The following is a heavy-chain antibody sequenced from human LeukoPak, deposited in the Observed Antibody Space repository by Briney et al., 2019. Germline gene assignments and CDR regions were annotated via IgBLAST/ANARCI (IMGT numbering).Heavy chain of an antibody. CDR2: IYYSGST. J-gene: IGHJ6*03. D-gene: IGHD5-12*01. V-gene: IGHV4-39*07. Sequence: PSETLSLTCTASGGSISSSSYYWGWIRQPPGKGLEWIGSIYYSGSTYYNPSLKSRVTISVDTSKNQFSLKLSSVTAADTAVYYCARVEMGSGYDRHYYYMDVWGKGTTVTVSS. CDR1: GGSISSSSYY. CDR3: ARVEMGSGYDRHYYYMDV.